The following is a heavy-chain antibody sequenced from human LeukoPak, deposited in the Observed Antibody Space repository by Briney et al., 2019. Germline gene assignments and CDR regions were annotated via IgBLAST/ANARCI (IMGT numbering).Heavy chain of an antibody. V-gene: IGHV3-30*02. CDR1: GFTFSSYG. Sequence: GGSLRLSCAASGFTFSSYGMHWVRQAPGKGLEWVAFIRYDGSNKYYADSVKGRFTISRDNSKNTLYLQMNSLRAEDTAVYYCAKATGWLRYFDYWGQGTLVTVSS. D-gene: IGHD5-12*01. J-gene: IGHJ4*02. CDR2: IRYDGSNK. CDR3: AKATGWLRYFDY.